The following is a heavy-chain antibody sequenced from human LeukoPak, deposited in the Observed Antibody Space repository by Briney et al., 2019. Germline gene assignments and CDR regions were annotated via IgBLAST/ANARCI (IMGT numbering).Heavy chain of an antibody. Sequence: GGSLRLSCAASGFTFSSYSMNWVRQAPGKGLEWVSYISSSSSTIYYADSVKGRFTISRVNSKNTLYLQMDNLRAEDTAVYYCARGYYDSSGYIFDYWGQGTLVTVSS. D-gene: IGHD3-22*01. CDR3: ARGYYDSSGYIFDY. V-gene: IGHV3-48*01. CDR1: GFTFSSYS. J-gene: IGHJ4*02. CDR2: ISSSSSTI.